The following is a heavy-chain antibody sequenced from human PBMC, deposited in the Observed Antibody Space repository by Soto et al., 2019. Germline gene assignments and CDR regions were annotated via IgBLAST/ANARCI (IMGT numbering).Heavy chain of an antibody. V-gene: IGHV4-61*01. CDR2: IFDAANT. Sequence: QVHLHESGPGLVKPSGTLSLICSVSGESVGRGTNYWSWVRQAPGRGLEWIGNIFDAANTNYSHSFESLVSISLDAAKDQVSLKLTSVTAEDTAIYYCARDRRGRADCFIYYSGMEVWGQVTSVTVSS. J-gene: IGHJ6*02. CDR1: GESVGRGTNY. CDR3: ARDRRGRADCFIYYSGMEV. D-gene: IGHD2-21*02.